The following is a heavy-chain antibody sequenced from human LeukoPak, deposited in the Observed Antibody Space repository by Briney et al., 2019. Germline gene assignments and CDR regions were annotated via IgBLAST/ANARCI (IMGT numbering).Heavy chain of an antibody. CDR1: GGSISSYY. CDR3: AQYNSDSSGYYYWDN. V-gene: IGHV4-59*01. CDR2: IYNSGST. D-gene: IGHD3-22*01. J-gene: IGHJ4*02. Sequence: PSETLSLTCTVSGGSISSYYWSRIRQSPGKGLEWIGYIYNSGSTNYNPSLKSRVTISADTSKNQFSLKLSSVTAADTAVYYCAQYNSDSSGYYYWDNWGQGTLVTVSS.